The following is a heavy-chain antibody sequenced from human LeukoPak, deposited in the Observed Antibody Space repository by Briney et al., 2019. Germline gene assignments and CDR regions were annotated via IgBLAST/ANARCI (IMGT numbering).Heavy chain of an antibody. CDR1: GFTFSSYG. CDR2: IRYDGSNK. J-gene: IGHJ4*02. D-gene: IGHD6-19*01. V-gene: IGHV3-30*02. CDR3: AKDRVGAVAGSFFDY. Sequence: PGGSLRLSCAASGFTFSSYGMHWVRQAPGKGLEWVAFIRYDGSNKYYADSVKGRFTISRDNSKNTLYLQMNSLRAEDTAVYYCAKDRVGAVAGSFFDYWGQGTLVTVSS.